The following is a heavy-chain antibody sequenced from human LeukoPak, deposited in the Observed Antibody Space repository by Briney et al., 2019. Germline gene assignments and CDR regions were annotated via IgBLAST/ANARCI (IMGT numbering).Heavy chain of an antibody. CDR1: GGSISSSSYY. D-gene: IGHD2-2*02. Sequence: SETLSLTCTVSGGSISSSSYYWGWIRQPPGKGLEWIGSIYYSGSTYYNPSLKSRVTISVDTSKNQFSLKLSSVTAADTAVYYCARDLTEQYCSSTSCYTGFDYWGQGTTVTVSS. V-gene: IGHV4-39*07. CDR2: IYYSGST. J-gene: IGHJ4*03. CDR3: ARDLTEQYCSSTSCYTGFDY.